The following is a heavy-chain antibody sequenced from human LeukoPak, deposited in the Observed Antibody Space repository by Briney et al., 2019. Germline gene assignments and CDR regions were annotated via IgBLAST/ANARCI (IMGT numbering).Heavy chain of an antibody. V-gene: IGHV4-61*08. CDR2: IYYSGST. CDR1: GGSISSGGYY. J-gene: IGHJ4*02. CDR3: ARDKFDYYDSSGYYRGFDY. D-gene: IGHD3-22*01. Sequence: SETLSLTCTVSGGSISSGGYYWSWIRQHPGKGLEWIGYIYYSGSTNYNPSLKSRVTISVDTSKNQFSLKLSSVTAADTAVYYCARDKFDYYDSSGYYRGFDYWGQGTLVTVSS.